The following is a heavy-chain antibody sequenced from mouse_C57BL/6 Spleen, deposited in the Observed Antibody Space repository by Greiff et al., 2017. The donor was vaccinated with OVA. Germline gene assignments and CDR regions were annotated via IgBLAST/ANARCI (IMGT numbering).Heavy chain of an antibody. Sequence: EVQLQQSGPVLVKPGPSVKISCKASGFTFTDYYMPWVKQSHGKSLEWIGLVYPYNGGTSYNQNVKGKATLTVDTSSSTPYMELNSLTSEESAVYYCARPGKGNWYFDVWGTGTTLTVSS. CDR3: ARPGKGNWYFDV. CDR1: GFTFTDYY. CDR2: VYPYNGGT. J-gene: IGHJ1*03. V-gene: IGHV1-36*01. D-gene: IGHD4-1*01.